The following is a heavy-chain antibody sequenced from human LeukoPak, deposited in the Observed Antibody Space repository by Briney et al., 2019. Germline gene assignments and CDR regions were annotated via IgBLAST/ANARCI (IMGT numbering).Heavy chain of an antibody. CDR2: INHSGST. V-gene: IGHV4-34*01. CDR1: GGSFSGYY. Sequence: PSETLSLTCAVYGGSFSGYYWSWIRQPPGKGLEWIGEINHSGSTNYNPSLKSRVTISVDTSKNQFSLKLSSVTAADTAVYYCARGSRITIFGVVKNWFDPWGRGTLVAVSS. J-gene: IGHJ5*02. D-gene: IGHD3-3*01. CDR3: ARGSRITIFGVVKNWFDP.